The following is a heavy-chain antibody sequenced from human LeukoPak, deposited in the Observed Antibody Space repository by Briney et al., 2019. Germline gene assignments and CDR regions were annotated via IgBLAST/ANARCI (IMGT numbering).Heavy chain of an antibody. CDR3: AKASLELDEEYYYYYYMDV. D-gene: IGHD1-7*01. CDR1: GFTFGSYA. CDR2: ISGSGGST. V-gene: IGHV3-23*01. Sequence: PGGSLRLSCAASGFTFGSYAMSWVRQAPGKGLEWVSAISGSGGSTYYADSVKGRFTISRDNSKNTLYLQMNSLRAEDTAVYYCAKASLELDEEYYYYYYMDVWGKGTTVTVSS. J-gene: IGHJ6*03.